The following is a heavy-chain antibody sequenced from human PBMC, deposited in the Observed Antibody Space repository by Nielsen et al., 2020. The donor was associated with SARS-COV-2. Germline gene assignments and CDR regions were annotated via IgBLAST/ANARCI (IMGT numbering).Heavy chain of an antibody. CDR1: GFTFSSYE. CDR3: ASYMVRGDGFDY. J-gene: IGHJ4*02. Sequence: GGSLRLSCAASGFTFSSYEMNWVRQAPGKGLEWVSYISSSGSTIYYADSVKGRFTISRDNAKNSLYLQMNSLRAEDTAVYYCASYMVRGDGFDYWGQGPWSPSPQ. V-gene: IGHV3-48*03. CDR2: ISSSGSTI. D-gene: IGHD3-10*01.